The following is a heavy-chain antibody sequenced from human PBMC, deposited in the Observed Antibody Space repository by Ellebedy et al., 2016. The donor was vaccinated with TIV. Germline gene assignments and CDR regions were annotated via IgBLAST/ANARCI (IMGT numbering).Heavy chain of an antibody. J-gene: IGHJ5*02. V-gene: IGHV3-30*02. CDR3: ARRVLGTQGNNWFDP. CDR1: GFTFSSYG. CDR2: IRYDGSNK. Sequence: GESLKISCAASGFTFSSYGMHWVRQAPGKGLEWVAFIRYDGSNKYYADSVKGRFTISRDNSKNTLYLQMNSLRAEDTAVYYCARRVLGTQGNNWFDPWGQGTLVTVSS. D-gene: IGHD7-27*01.